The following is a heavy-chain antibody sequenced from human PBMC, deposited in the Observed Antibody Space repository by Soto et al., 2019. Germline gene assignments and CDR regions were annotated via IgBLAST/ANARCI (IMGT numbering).Heavy chain of an antibody. CDR3: ASRLRFLEWSHRGYYGMDV. D-gene: IGHD3-3*01. CDR1: GGTFSSYA. CDR2: FIPIFGTA. J-gene: IGHJ6*02. Sequence: ASVKVSCKASGGTFSSYAISWVRQAPGQGLEWMGGFIPIFGTANYAQKFQGRVTITADESTSTAYMELSSLRSEDTAVYYCASRLRFLEWSHRGYYGMDVWGQGTTVTVSS. V-gene: IGHV1-69*13.